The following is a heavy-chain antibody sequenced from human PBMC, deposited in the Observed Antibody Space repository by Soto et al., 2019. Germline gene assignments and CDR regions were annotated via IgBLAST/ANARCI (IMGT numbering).Heavy chain of an antibody. D-gene: IGHD3-10*01. V-gene: IGHV4-39*01. CDR1: GGSISSSSYY. CDR3: ARHGITMVRGPYYGMDV. J-gene: IGHJ6*02. CDR2: IYYSGST. Sequence: LSLTCTVSGGSISSSSYYWGWIRQPPGKGLEWIGSIYYSGSTYCNPSLKSRVTISVDTSKNQFSLKLSSVTAADTAVYYCARHGITMVRGPYYGMDVWGQGTTVTVSS.